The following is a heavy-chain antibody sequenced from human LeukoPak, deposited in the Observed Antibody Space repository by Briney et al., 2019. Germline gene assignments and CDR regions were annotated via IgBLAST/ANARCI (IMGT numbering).Heavy chain of an antibody. Sequence: PGGSLRLSCEASGFTFIRNGMHWVRQAPGKGLEWVAFLRYDGSNQYYADSVQGRFTISRDNSKNTLYLQMYSLRAEDTAVYYCARDDPHYDILTGYYPIDSWGQGTLVTVSX. CDR3: ARDDPHYDILTGYYPIDS. J-gene: IGHJ4*02. CDR2: LRYDGSNQ. V-gene: IGHV3-30*02. D-gene: IGHD3-9*01. CDR1: GFTFIRNG.